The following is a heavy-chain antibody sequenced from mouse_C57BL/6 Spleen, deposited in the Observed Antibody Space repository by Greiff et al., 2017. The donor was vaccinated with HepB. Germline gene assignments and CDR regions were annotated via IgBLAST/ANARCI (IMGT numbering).Heavy chain of an antibody. D-gene: IGHD4-1*01. J-gene: IGHJ3*01. CDR3: ARDDWDDPLFAY. Sequence: EVKLVESGPGLVKPSQSLSLTCSVTGYSITSGYYWNWIRQFPGNKLEWMGYISYDGSNNYNPSLKNRISITRDTSKNQFFLKLNSVTTEDTATYYCARDDWDDPLFAYWGQGTLVTVSA. V-gene: IGHV3-6*01. CDR2: ISYDGSN. CDR1: GYSITSGYY.